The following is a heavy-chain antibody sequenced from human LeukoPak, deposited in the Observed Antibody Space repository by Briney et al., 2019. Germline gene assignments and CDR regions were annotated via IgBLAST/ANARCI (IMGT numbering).Heavy chain of an antibody. Sequence: SVTVSCKASGGTFSSYAISWVRQAPGQGLEWMGGIIPIFGTANYAQKFQGRVTITTDESTSTAYMELSSLRSEDTAVYYCARGSIVGATHFDYWGQGTLVTVSS. CDR2: IIPIFGTA. CDR3: ARGSIVGATHFDY. CDR1: GGTFSSYA. J-gene: IGHJ4*02. V-gene: IGHV1-69*05. D-gene: IGHD1-26*01.